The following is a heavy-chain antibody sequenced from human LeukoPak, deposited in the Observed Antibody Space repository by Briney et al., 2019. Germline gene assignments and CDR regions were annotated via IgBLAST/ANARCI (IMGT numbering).Heavy chain of an antibody. D-gene: IGHD6-19*01. V-gene: IGHV4-61*08. CDR2: IYYSGST. CDR3: ARRYSSGWYPVFDY. Sequence: PSETLSLTCTVSGGSVSSGGYYWSWIRQPPGKGLEWIGYIYYSGSTNYNPSLKSRVTISVDTSKNQFSLKLSSVTAADTAVYYCARRYSSGWYPVFDYWGQGTLVTVSS. J-gene: IGHJ4*02. CDR1: GGSVSSGGYY.